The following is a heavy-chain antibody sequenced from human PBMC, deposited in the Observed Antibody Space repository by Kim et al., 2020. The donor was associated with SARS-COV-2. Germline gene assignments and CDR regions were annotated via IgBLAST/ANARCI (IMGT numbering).Heavy chain of an antibody. Sequence: SVKVSCKASGGTFSSYAISWVRQAPGQGLEWMGGIIPIFGTANYAQKFQGRVTITADESTSTAYMELSSLRSEDTAVYYCAREWGGYAYYYYGMDVWGQGTTVTVSS. V-gene: IGHV1-69*13. D-gene: IGHD5-12*01. J-gene: IGHJ6*02. CDR3: AREWGGYAYYYYGMDV. CDR2: IIPIFGTA. CDR1: GGTFSSYA.